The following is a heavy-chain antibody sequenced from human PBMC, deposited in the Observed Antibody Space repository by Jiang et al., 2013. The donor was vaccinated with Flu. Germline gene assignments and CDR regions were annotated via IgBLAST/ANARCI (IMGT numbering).Heavy chain of an antibody. Sequence: QLVESGGGLVQPGGSLRLSCVASGFSFGTYWMNWVRQAPGEGLECMASIKPDGSQTSYVGSLEGRFTISRDNAKNSLYLQMNSLTAEDTAIYYCARNSMHSFDVWGQGTMVTVSS. CDR2: IKPDGSQT. J-gene: IGHJ3*01. CDR3: ARNSMHSFDV. CDR1: GFSFGTYW. D-gene: IGHD2/OR15-2a*01. V-gene: IGHV3-7*01.